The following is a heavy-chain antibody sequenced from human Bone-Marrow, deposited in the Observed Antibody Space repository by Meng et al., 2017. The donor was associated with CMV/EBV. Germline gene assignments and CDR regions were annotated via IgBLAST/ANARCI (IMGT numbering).Heavy chain of an antibody. CDR1: GFTFSTFT. D-gene: IGHD1-26*01. CDR3: ARDSPRELTFDY. CDR2: ISYNGNSQ. J-gene: IGHJ4*02. V-gene: IGHV3-30-3*01. Sequence: GESLKISCAASGFTFSTFTMNWVRQAPGKGLEWVALISYNGNSQYYADSVKGRFTISRDNAKNSLYLQMNSLRAEDTALYYCARDSPRELTFDYWGQGTLVPVSS.